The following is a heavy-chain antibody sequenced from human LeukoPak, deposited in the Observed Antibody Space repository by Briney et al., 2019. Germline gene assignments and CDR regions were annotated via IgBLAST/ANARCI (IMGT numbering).Heavy chain of an antibody. CDR2: VSTSNGDT. J-gene: IGHJ4*02. CDR3: AREGLGELTLDY. V-gene: IGHV1-18*01. Sequence: ASVKVSCKASGYTFSTYGISWVRQAPGQGLEWMGWVSTSNGDTKYAQKLQGRVTMTTDTSTSTAYMELRNLRSDDTAVYYCAREGLGELTLDYWGQGTLVTVSS. CDR1: GYTFSTYG. D-gene: IGHD3-16*01.